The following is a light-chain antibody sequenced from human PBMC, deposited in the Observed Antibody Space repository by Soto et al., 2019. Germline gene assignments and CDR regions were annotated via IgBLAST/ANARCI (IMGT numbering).Light chain of an antibody. CDR3: LQHNSYPYT. V-gene: IGKV1-17*03. J-gene: IGKJ2*01. CDR1: QGITTF. CDR2: GAS. Sequence: DIQMTQSPSVVSASVGDTVTVTCRASQGITTFLAWFRQRPGRVPERLIYGASSLQSGVPSRFSGRGSGTEFTPTISSLQPEDFGSYYCLQHNSYPYTFGPGTKLEIK.